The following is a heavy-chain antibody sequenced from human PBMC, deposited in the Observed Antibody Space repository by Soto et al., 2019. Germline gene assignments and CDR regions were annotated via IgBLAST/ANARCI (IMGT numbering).Heavy chain of an antibody. V-gene: IGHV4-61*03. CDR3: ARGSDWPHHWFDS. CDR2: MAYSGDA. CDR1: GGSVSSGFYY. Sequence: QVHLQESGPGPVKPSEALSLTCTVSGGSVSSGFYYWSWIRQAPGKGLEWIGYMAYSGDANYHPSLQCRLSISVDTAKNHFSLRLASVTAADTAVYFCARGSDWPHHWFDSWGPGTLVIVSS. D-gene: IGHD6-19*01. J-gene: IGHJ5*01.